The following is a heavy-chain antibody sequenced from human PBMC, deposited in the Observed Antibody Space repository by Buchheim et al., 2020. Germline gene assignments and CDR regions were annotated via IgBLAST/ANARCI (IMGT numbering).Heavy chain of an antibody. CDR3: ARLSRNYYSDY. CDR2: SRNKADSYTT. Sequence: EVQLVESGGGLVQPGGSLRLSCAVSGFTLSDHCMDWVRQAPGKGLEWVGRSRNKADSYTTEYAASVKGRFTISRGDSENSLHLQMNSLKTEDTALHYCARLSRNYYSDYWGQGTL. D-gene: IGHD1-14*01. V-gene: IGHV3-72*01. CDR1: GFTLSDHC. J-gene: IGHJ4*02.